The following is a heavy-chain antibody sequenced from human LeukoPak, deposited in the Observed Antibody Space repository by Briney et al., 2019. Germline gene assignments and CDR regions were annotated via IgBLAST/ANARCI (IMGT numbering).Heavy chain of an antibody. V-gene: IGHV1-46*01. CDR1: GYTFTNYY. J-gene: IGHJ4*02. CDR3: ARSSITVTHEIDH. Sequence: ASVKVSCKASGYTFTNYYIHWVRQPPGQGLEWMGLISPSGGGIIYAQRFQGRVTMTRDTSTSTVYMDLNSLRSEDTAVYYCARSSITVTHEIDHWGQGTLVTVSS. CDR2: ISPSGGGI. D-gene: IGHD4-17*01.